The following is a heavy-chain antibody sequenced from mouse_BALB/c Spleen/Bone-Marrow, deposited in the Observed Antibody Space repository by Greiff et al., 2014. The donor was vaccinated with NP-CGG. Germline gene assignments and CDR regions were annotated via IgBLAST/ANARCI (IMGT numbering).Heavy chain of an antibody. Sequence: QVQLKESGAELVKPGASVRLSCKASGYTFTSYWMHWVKQRPGQGLEWIGEINPSNGRTNYNEKFKSKATLTVDKSSSTAYMQLSSLTSEDSAVYYCARGGGSYCAMDYWGQGTSVTVSS. V-gene: IGHV1S81*02. CDR3: ARGGGSYCAMDY. J-gene: IGHJ4*01. CDR2: INPSNGRT. D-gene: IGHD1-1*02. CDR1: GYTFTSYW.